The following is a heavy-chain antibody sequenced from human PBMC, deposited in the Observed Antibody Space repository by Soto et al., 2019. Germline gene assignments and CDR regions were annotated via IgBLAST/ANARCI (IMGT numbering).Heavy chain of an antibody. CDR3: ARDGVAPAAKKRSGYFDY. J-gene: IGHJ4*02. CDR1: GFTFSSYG. D-gene: IGHD2-2*01. V-gene: IGHV3-33*01. Sequence: QVQLVESGGGVVQPGRSLRLSCAASGFTFSSYGMHWVRQAQGKGLEWVAVIWYDGSNKYYADSVKGRFTISRDNSKNTLYLQMNSLRAEDTAVYYCARDGVAPAAKKRSGYFDYWGQGTLVTVSS. CDR2: IWYDGSNK.